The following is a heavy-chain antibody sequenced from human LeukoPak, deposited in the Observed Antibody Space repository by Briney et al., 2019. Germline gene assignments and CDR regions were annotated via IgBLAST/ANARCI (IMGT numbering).Heavy chain of an antibody. D-gene: IGHD6-13*01. Sequence: ASVKVSCKASGYTFTSYGISWVRQAPGQGLEWMGWISAYNGNTNYAQKLQGRVTMTTDTSTSTAYMELRSLRSDDTAVYYCARELGYSNLWGWFDPWGQGTLVTVSS. J-gene: IGHJ5*02. CDR1: GYTFTSYG. CDR2: ISAYNGNT. CDR3: ARELGYSNLWGWFDP. V-gene: IGHV1-18*01.